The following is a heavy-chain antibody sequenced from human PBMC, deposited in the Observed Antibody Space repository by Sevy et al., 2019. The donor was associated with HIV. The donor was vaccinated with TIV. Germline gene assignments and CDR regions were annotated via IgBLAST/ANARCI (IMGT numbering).Heavy chain of an antibody. CDR2: INPNTGVK. V-gene: IGHV1-2*02. J-gene: IGHJ4*02. CDR3: ARGQLIFDN. Sequence: VSVKVSCKASGYTFTDYYLHWVRQAPGQGLEWMTYINPNTGVKNYAQKFRGRVTMTTDTSINTVYMELTRLTSDDTAVYFCARGQLIFDNWGQGTLVTVSS. D-gene: IGHD2-2*01. CDR1: GYTFTDYY.